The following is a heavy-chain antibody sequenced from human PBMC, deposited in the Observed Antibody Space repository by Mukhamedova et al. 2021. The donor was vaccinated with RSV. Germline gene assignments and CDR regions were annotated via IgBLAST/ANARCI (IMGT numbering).Heavy chain of an antibody. Sequence: VRQAPGKGLEWVSIIYSGGSTYYADSVKGRFTISRDNSKNTLYLQMNSLRAEDTAVYYCARRSRVRGVYYYYGMDVWGQGP. J-gene: IGHJ6*02. CDR2: IYSGGST. CDR3: ARRSRVRGVYYYYGMDV. D-gene: IGHD3-10*01. V-gene: IGHV3-53*01.